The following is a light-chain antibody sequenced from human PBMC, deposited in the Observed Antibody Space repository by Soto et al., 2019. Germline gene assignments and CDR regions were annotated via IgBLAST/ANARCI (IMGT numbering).Light chain of an antibody. CDR1: QSISSW. CDR2: KAS. V-gene: IGKV1-5*03. CDR3: QQYKSYSPWT. J-gene: IGKJ1*01. Sequence: DIQMTQSPSTLSASVGDRVTITCRASQSISSWLAWYQQKPGKAPKLLIYKASTLESGVPSRFSGSESGTEFTLTISSLQPDDFATYYCQQYKSYSPWTFGQGTKVEIK.